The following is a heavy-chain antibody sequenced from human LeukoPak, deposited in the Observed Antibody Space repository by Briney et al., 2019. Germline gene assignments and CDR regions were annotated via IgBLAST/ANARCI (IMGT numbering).Heavy chain of an antibody. CDR3: ARDKDYTSSADL. Sequence: PGGSLRLSCTASGFTFSSYWMNWVRQAPGKGLEWVANIKQDGSEKTYVDSMKGRFTISRDNAKNSLYLQMNSLRVEDTAVYYCARDKDYTSSADLWGQGALVTVSS. CDR1: GFTFSSYW. CDR2: IKQDGSEK. J-gene: IGHJ4*02. D-gene: IGHD2-2*02. V-gene: IGHV3-7*01.